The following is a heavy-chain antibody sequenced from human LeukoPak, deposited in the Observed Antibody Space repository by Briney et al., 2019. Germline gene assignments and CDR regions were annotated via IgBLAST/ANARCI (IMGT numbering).Heavy chain of an antibody. Sequence: PGRSLRLSCAASGFTFSSYGMHWVRQAPGKGLEWVAVIWYDGSNKYYADSVKGRFTISRDNSKNTLYLQMNSLRAEDTAVYYCARDGGYSYGVNPNGDDAFGIWGQGTMVTVSS. J-gene: IGHJ3*02. CDR2: IWYDGSNK. D-gene: IGHD5-18*01. CDR1: GFTFSSYG. CDR3: ARDGGYSYGVNPNGDDAFGI. V-gene: IGHV3-33*01.